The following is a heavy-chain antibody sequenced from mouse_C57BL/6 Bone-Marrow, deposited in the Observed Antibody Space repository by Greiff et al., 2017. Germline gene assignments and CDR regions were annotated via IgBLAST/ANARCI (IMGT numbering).Heavy chain of an antibody. CDR2: IRLKSDNYAT. V-gene: IGHV6-3*01. CDR1: GFTFSNYW. J-gene: IGHJ4*01. Sequence: EVKVEESGGGLVQPGGSMKLSCVASGFTFSNYWMNWVRQSPEKGLEWVAQIRLKSDNYATHYAESVKGRFTISRDDSKSSVYLRMNNLRAEDTGIYYYTDLLSYAMDYWGQGTSVTVSS. D-gene: IGHD2-1*01. CDR3: TDLLSYAMDY.